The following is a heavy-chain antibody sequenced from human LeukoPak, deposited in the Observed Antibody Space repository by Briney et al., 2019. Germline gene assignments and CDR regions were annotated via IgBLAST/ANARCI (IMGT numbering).Heavy chain of an antibody. CDR2: ISGSGGST. Sequence: GGSLRLSCAASGFTFSSYAMSWVRQAPGKGLEWVSAISGSGGSTYYADSVKGRFTISRDNSKDTLYLQMNSLRAEDTAVYYCAKSLLTTATGSGRAFDIWGQGTMVTVSS. CDR3: AKSLLTTATGSGRAFDI. J-gene: IGHJ3*02. D-gene: IGHD1-14*01. V-gene: IGHV3-23*01. CDR1: GFTFSSYA.